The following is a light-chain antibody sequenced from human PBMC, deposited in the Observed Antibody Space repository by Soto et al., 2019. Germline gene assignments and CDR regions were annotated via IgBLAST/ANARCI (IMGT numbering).Light chain of an antibody. V-gene: IGKV4-1*01. CDR2: WAS. Sequence: DIVMTQSPVSLAVSLGERATINCKSSQSVLYSSNNKNYLAWYQQRPGQPPKLLIYWASTRESGVPDRFSGSGSGTDFALTITSLQAEDVAVYYCQQYYSTPPTFGQGTKLESK. CDR1: QSVLYSSNNKNY. J-gene: IGKJ2*01. CDR3: QQYYSTPPT.